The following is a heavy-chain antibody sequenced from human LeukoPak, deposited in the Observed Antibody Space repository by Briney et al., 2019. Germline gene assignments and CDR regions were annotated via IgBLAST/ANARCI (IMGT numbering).Heavy chain of an antibody. Sequence: GGSLRLSCAASGFTFSNYNMNWVRQAPGKGLEWVSFISNGGGYIYYTDSVKGRFTISRDNAKNSLFLQMNSLRAEDTAVYFCARARYGSGGYFFDFWGQGTLVTVSS. D-gene: IGHD3-10*01. CDR2: ISNGGGYI. V-gene: IGHV3-21*01. CDR1: GFTFSNYN. CDR3: ARARYGSGGYFFDF. J-gene: IGHJ4*02.